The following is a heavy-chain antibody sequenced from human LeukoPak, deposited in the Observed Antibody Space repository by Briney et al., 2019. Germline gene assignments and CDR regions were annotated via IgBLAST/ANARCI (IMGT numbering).Heavy chain of an antibody. Sequence: KSSETLSLTCTVPGGSVSSGSYYWSWIRQPPGKGLEWIGYIYYSGSTNCNPSLKSRVTISVDTSKNQFSLKLSSVTAADTAVYYCARGWNGYNDYWGQGTLVTVSS. CDR3: ARGWNGYNDY. V-gene: IGHV4-61*01. CDR2: IYYSGST. CDR1: GGSVSSGSYY. J-gene: IGHJ4*02. D-gene: IGHD5-24*01.